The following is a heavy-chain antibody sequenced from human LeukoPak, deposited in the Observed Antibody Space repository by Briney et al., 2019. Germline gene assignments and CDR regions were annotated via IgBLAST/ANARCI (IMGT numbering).Heavy chain of an antibody. CDR3: ARSSGWHIES. CDR2: MYYSGST. J-gene: IGHJ4*02. D-gene: IGHD6-19*01. Sequence: SETLSLSCTVSGGSISGYYWSWIRQPPGKRLEWIGYMYYSGSTNYNPSLKSRVTISVDTSKNQVSLKLSSVTAADTAVYYCARSSGWHIESWGQGTHVTVSS. V-gene: IGHV4-59*08. CDR1: GGSISGYY.